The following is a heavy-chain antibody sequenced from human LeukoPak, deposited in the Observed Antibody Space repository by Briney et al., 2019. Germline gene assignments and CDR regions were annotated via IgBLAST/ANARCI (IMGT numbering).Heavy chain of an antibody. CDR1: GFTFSSYS. Sequence: NPWGSLRLSCAASGFTFSSYSMNWVRQAPGKGLEWVSSISSSSSYIYYADSVKGRFTISRDNAKNSLYLQMNSLRAEDTAVYYCARACSGGSCYVFDYWGQGTLVTDSS. CDR2: ISSSSSYI. V-gene: IGHV3-21*01. D-gene: IGHD2-15*01. J-gene: IGHJ4*02. CDR3: ARACSGGSCYVFDY.